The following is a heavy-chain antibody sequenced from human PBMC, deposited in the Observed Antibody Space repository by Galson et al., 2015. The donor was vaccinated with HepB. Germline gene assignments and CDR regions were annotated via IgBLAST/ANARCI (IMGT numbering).Heavy chain of an antibody. D-gene: IGHD3-9*01. Sequence: SLRLSCAASGFTFSSYGMHWVRQAPGKGLEWVAVIWYDGSNKYYADSVKGRFTISRDNSKNTLYLQMNSLRVEDTAVYYCARDRSILRYFDLLVFDPWGQGTLVTVSS. CDR3: ARDRSILRYFDLLVFDP. V-gene: IGHV3-33*01. CDR2: IWYDGSNK. CDR1: GFTFSSYG. J-gene: IGHJ5*02.